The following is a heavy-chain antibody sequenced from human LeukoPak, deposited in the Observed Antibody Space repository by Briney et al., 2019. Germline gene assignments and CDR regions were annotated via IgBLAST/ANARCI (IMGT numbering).Heavy chain of an antibody. J-gene: IGHJ3*02. Sequence: GGSLRLSCAASGFTVSSNYMSWVRQAPGKGLEWVSVIYSGGSTYYADSVKGRFTISRDNSKNTLYLQMNSLRAKDTAVYYCARERIFGGPGAFDIWGQGTMVTVSS. CDR2: IYSGGST. V-gene: IGHV3-53*01. D-gene: IGHD3-3*01. CDR1: GFTVSSNY. CDR3: ARERIFGGPGAFDI.